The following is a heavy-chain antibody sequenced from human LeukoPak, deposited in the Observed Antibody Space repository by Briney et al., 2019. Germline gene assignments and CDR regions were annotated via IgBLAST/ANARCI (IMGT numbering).Heavy chain of an antibody. Sequence: GRSLRLSCAASGFTFSTYAMSWVRQAPGKGLEWVSDISGSGVNTYYAASVKGRFTISRDNSKNTLYLEMNSLRAEDTAVYYCAKKWGAYFDYWGQGTLVTVSS. J-gene: IGHJ4*02. V-gene: IGHV3-23*01. CDR3: AKKWGAYFDY. CDR1: GFTFSTYA. CDR2: ISGSGVNT. D-gene: IGHD3-16*01.